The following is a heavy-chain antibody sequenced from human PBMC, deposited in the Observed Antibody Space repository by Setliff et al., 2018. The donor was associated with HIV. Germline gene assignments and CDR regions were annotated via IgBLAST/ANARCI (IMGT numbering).Heavy chain of an antibody. CDR3: ARDGCSGQRCYLFNWFDP. V-gene: IGHV1-3*04. Sequence: GASVKVSCKTSGYSFSSHPIHWVRQAPGQRPEWMGWIKTGNGDTQYSQKFRDRVTITRDTSADTVYMELSSLTSEDTAVYYCARDGCSGQRCYLFNWFDPWGQGTLVTVSS. J-gene: IGHJ5*02. CDR1: GYSFSSHP. D-gene: IGHD2-15*01. CDR2: IKTGNGDT.